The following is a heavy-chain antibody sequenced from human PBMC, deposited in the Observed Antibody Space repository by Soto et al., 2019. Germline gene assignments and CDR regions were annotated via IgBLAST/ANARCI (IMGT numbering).Heavy chain of an antibody. CDR3: ARAKERITMVRGVITRVYYYYGMDV. V-gene: IGHV4-59*01. J-gene: IGHJ6*02. D-gene: IGHD3-10*01. CDR2: IYYSGST. CDR1: GGSISSYY. Sequence: PSETLSLTCTVSGGSISSYYWSWIRQPPGKGLEWIGHIYYSGSTNYNPSLKSRVTISVDTSKNQFSLKLSSVTAADTAVYYCARAKERITMVRGVITRVYYYYGMDVWGQGTTVTVSS.